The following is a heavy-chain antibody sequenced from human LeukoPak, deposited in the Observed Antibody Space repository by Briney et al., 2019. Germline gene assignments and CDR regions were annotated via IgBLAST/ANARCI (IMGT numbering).Heavy chain of an antibody. CDR2: INHSGST. CDR1: GGSFSGYY. J-gene: IGHJ3*02. CDR3: ARSLEDAFDI. V-gene: IGHV4-34*01. D-gene: IGHD5-24*01. Sequence: SETLSLTCVVYGGSFSGYYWSWIRQPPGKGLEWIGEINHSGSTNYDPSLKSRVTISVDTSKNQFSLKLSSLTAADTAVYYCARSLEDAFDIWGQGTMVTVSS.